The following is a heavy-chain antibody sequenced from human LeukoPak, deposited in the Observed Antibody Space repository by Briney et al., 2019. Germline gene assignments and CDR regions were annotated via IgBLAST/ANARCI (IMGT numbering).Heavy chain of an antibody. CDR1: GVSINSYY. J-gene: IGHJ4*02. V-gene: IGHV4-59*08. D-gene: IGHD3-22*01. Sequence: SETLSLTCTVSGVSINSYYWGWIRQPPGKGLEWIGYIYYSGSTNYNPSLKSRVTISLDTSKSQFSLNLSSVTAADTALYYCASHYYYDSLTNWGQGILVTVSS. CDR3: ASHYYYDSLTN. CDR2: IYYSGST.